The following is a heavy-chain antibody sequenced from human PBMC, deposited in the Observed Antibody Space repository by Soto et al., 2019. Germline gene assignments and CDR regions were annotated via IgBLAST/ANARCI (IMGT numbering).Heavy chain of an antibody. D-gene: IGHD5-18*01. Sequence: QVQLQQWGAGLLKPSETLSLTCAVYGGSFSGYYWSWIRQPPGKGLEWIGEINDSGSTNYNPSLKSRVTISVDTTKIQFSLKLSSVPAADTAVYYCASISMDTAMVEYNWFDPWGQGTLVTVSS. CDR1: GGSFSGYY. CDR2: INDSGST. J-gene: IGHJ5*02. V-gene: IGHV4-34*01. CDR3: ASISMDTAMVEYNWFDP.